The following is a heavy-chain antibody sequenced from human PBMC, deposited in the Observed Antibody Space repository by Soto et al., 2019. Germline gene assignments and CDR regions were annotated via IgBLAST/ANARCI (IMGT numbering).Heavy chain of an antibody. J-gene: IGHJ3*02. D-gene: IGHD3-22*01. CDR2: INPNSGGT. V-gene: IGHV1-2*04. CDR3: ARESSGYSVDDAFDI. Sequence: ASVKVSCKASGYTFTGYYMHWLLQAPGQGLEWMGWINPNSGGTNYAQKFQGWVTMTRDTSISTAYMELSRLRSDDTAVYYCARESSGYSVDDAFDIWGQGTMVTVSS. CDR1: GYTFTGYY.